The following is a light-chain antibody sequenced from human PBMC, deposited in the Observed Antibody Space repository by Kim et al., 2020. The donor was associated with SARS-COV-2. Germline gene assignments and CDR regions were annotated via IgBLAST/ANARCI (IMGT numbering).Light chain of an antibody. CDR2: GAS. V-gene: IGKV1-17*01. J-gene: IGKJ4*01. CDR3: LQHNSYPLT. Sequence: ASVGERVIMTWRESQGNGNDLGWYQQKPGKAPKRLIYGASSLQSGVPSRFSGSGSGTQFTLTISSLQPEDFATYYCLQHNSYPLTFGGGTKVDIK. CDR1: QGNGND.